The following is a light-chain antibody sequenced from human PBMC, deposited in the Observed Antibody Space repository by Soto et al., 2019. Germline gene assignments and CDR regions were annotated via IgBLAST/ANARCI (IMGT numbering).Light chain of an antibody. CDR1: QSINRH. V-gene: IGKV3-11*01. Sequence: IVLTQSPATLSLSPGERATLSCRASQSINRHLAWYRQKPGQAPRLLIYDASNMATGIPARFSGSGSGTDFTLTISSLEPADFGVYYCQQRSNWPPVTFGGGTKVEIK. CDR2: DAS. J-gene: IGKJ4*01. CDR3: QQRSNWPPVT.